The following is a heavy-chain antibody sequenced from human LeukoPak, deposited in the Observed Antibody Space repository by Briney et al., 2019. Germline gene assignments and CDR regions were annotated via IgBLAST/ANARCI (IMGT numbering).Heavy chain of an antibody. J-gene: IGHJ4*02. D-gene: IGHD3-3*02. CDR1: GFTFSSYA. V-gene: IGHV3-30-3*01. Sequence: GRSLRLSCAASGFTFSSYAMHWVRQAPGKGLEWVAVISYDGSNKYYADSVKGRFTISRDNSKNTLYLQMNSLRAEDTAVYYCARGVSFLEWFNLWGQGTLVTVSS. CDR3: ARGVSFLEWFNL. CDR2: ISYDGSNK.